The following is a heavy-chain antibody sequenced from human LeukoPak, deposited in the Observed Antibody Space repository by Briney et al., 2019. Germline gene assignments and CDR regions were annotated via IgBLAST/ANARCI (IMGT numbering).Heavy chain of an antibody. CDR1: GFTFRGYA. V-gene: IGHV3-23*01. J-gene: IGHJ4*01. CDR2: ISSSGRDT. Sequence: GGSLRLSCTASGFTFRGYAMGWVRQAPGRGLEWVSAISSSGRDTYYADSVKGRFTISRDNSKNTLFLQMNGLRADDTAVYYCAKNPPQAMVVVLTVPLFDYWGHGTLVTVSS. CDR3: AKNPPQAMVVVLTVPLFDY. D-gene: IGHD3-22*01.